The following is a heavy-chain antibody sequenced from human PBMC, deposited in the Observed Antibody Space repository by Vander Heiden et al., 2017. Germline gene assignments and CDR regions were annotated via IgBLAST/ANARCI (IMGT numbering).Heavy chain of an antibody. CDR1: GYTFTGYY. J-gene: IGHJ5*02. V-gene: IGHV1-2*06. CDR2: INPNSGGT. CDR3: AITGSSGWSGWYDP. Sequence: VQLVQFGAEVKRPGASVKVSCKASGYTFTGYYMHWVRQAPGQGLEWMGRINPNSGGTNYAQKVQGRVTMTRDTSIITAYMELRRMRSDDTAVYYCAITGSSGWSGWYDPWGQGSLVTLYS. D-gene: IGHD6-19*01.